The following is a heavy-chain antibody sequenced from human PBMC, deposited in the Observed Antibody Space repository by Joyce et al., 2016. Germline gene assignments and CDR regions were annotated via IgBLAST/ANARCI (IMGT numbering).Heavy chain of an antibody. V-gene: IGHV4-59*01. Sequence: QVQLQESGPGLVKPSETLSLSCTVSGGAISSYYWSWIRQPPGKGLEWIGYINHRGRTNYNPSLKSRVTISVDTSKNEFSLKMTSVTAADTAVYYCARGNDYDYWSGYEAHYFDYWDQGTLVTVSS. CDR1: GGAISSYY. CDR2: INHRGRT. J-gene: IGHJ4*02. D-gene: IGHD3-3*01. CDR3: ARGNDYDYWSGYEAHYFDY.